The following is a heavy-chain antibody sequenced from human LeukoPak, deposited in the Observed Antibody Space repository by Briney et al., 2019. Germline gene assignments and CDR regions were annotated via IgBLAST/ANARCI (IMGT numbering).Heavy chain of an antibody. V-gene: IGHV4-59*01. D-gene: IGHD2-15*01. CDR2: IYYSGST. CDR3: AREWCSGGSCHEGIDY. Sequence: PSETLSLTCTVSGGSISSYYWSWIRQPPGKGLEWIGYIYYSGSTNYNPSLKSRVTISVDTSKNQFSLKLSSVTAADTAVYYCAREWCSGGSCHEGIDYWGQGTQVTVSS. CDR1: GGSISSYY. J-gene: IGHJ4*02.